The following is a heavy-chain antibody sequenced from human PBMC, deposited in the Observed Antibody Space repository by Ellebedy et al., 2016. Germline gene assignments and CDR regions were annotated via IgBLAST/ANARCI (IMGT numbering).Heavy chain of an antibody. D-gene: IGHD3-10*01. V-gene: IGHV3-21*01. CDR1: GFTFSSYA. CDR2: ISSSSSYI. CDR3: ARDTMVRGVIITPLGRYYYGMDV. Sequence: GGSLRLSXAASGFTFSSYAMSWVRQAPGKGLEWVSSISSSSSYIYYADSVKGRFTISRDNAKNSLYLQMNSLRAEDTAVYYCARDTMVRGVIITPLGRYYYGMDVWGQGTTVTVSS. J-gene: IGHJ6*02.